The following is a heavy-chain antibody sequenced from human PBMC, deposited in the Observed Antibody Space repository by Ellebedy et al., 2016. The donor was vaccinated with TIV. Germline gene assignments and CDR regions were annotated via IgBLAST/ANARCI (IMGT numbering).Heavy chain of an antibody. D-gene: IGHD3-10*01. Sequence: PGGSLRLSCAASGFIFSDYYMSRIRQPPGKGLEWISFISSSGSDIYYADSVKGRFTISRDNAKNSLHLEMYNVRADDAATYFCARGGVTGTDLGDWGQGTLVTVSS. J-gene: IGHJ4*02. V-gene: IGHV3-11*01. CDR2: ISSSGSDI. CDR3: ARGGVTGTDLGD. CDR1: GFIFSDYY.